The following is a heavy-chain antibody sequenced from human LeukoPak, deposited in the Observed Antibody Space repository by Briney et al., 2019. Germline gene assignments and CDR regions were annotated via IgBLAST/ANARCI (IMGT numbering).Heavy chain of an antibody. J-gene: IGHJ3*01. D-gene: IGHD2-15*01. CDR1: GFTFGDYW. CDR2: IKQDESER. V-gene: IGHV3-7*03. CDR3: ARGGSRTCSTCYSDASDV. Sequence: PGGSLRLSCAASGFTFGDYWMNWVRQAPGKGLEWVAIIKQDESERYHVSSVKGRFTISRDNAKNSVYLQLNSLRAEDTAVYYCARGGSRTCSTCYSDASDVWGQGTMVTVSA.